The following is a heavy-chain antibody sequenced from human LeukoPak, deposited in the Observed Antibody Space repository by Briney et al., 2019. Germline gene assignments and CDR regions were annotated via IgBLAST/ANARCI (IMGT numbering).Heavy chain of an antibody. CDR1: GFTFSSYA. CDR2: ISGSGGST. D-gene: IGHD3-10*01. Sequence: PGGSLRLSCAASGFTFSSYAMSWVRQAPGKGLEWVSAISGSGGSTYYADSVKGRFTISRDNSKNTLYLQMNSLRAEDTAVYYCAKDVLLWFGELFRPDAFDIWGQGTMVTVSS. CDR3: AKDVLLWFGELFRPDAFDI. V-gene: IGHV3-23*01. J-gene: IGHJ3*02.